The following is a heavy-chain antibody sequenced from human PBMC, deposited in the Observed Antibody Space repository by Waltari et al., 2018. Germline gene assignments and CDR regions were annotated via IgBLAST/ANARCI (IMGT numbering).Heavy chain of an antibody. V-gene: IGHV1-3*01. CDR2: INVGNGNT. Sequence: QVQLVQSGAEVKKPGASVKVSCKASGYTFFAYAIHWVRQAPGQSPEWMGWINVGNGNTKYSQKLQGRVTITSDTSASTAYVELSSLTSEDTALYYCARGHRLPFFDFWGKGTLVTVSS. J-gene: IGHJ4*02. CDR3: ARGHRLPFFDF. CDR1: GYTFFAYA. D-gene: IGHD5-18*01.